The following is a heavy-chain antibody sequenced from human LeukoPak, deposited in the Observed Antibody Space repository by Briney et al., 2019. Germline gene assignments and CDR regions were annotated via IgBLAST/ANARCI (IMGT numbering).Heavy chain of an antibody. D-gene: IGHD6-6*01. V-gene: IGHV3-49*03. J-gene: IGHJ4*02. CDR3: TRGKRIAARRAFDY. CDR2: IRSKAYGGTT. Sequence: GGSLRLSCTASGFTFGDYAMSWFRQAPGKGLEWVGFIRSKAYGGTTEYAASVKGRFTISRDDSKGIAYLQMNSLKTEDTAVYYCTRGKRIAARRAFDYWGQGTLVTVPS. CDR1: GFTFGDYA.